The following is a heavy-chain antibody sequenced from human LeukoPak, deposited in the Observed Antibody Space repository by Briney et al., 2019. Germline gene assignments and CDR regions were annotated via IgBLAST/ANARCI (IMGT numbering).Heavy chain of an antibody. CDR2: ISYDGSNK. J-gene: IGHJ4*02. V-gene: IGHV3-30*18. CDR3: AKDPLDY. CDR1: GFTFSSYG. Sequence: PGGSLRLSCAASGFTFSSYGMHWVRRAPGKGLEWVAVISYDGSNKYYADSVKGRFTISRGNSKNTLYLQMNSLRAEDTAVYYCAKDPLDYWGQGTLVTVSS.